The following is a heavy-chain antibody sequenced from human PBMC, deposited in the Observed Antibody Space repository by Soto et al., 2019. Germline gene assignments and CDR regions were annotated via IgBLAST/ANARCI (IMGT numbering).Heavy chain of an antibody. J-gene: IGHJ4*02. CDR2: IYYSGST. CDR1: GGSISSYY. V-gene: IGHV4-59*01. D-gene: IGHD4-17*01. Sequence: KTSETLSLTCTVSGGSISSYYWSWIRQPPGKGLEWIGYIYYSGSTNYNPSLKSRVTISVDTSKNQFSLKVSSVTAADTAVYYCARAEGSEFYGDYAIDYWGQGTLVTVSS. CDR3: ARAEGSEFYGDYAIDY.